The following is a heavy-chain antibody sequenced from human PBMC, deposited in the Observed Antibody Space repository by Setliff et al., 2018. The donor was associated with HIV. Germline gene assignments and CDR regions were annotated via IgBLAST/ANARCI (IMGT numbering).Heavy chain of an antibody. J-gene: IGHJ6*03. Sequence: SVKVSCKVSGGTFTRNCISWVRQAPGQGLEWMGGILPFFDTANYAQKFQGRVTITADESTSTVHMELSSLTSEDTAVYYCARGSIAAPKHYYYMNVCGKGTTVTVSS. CDR1: GGTFTRNC. CDR3: ARGSIAAPKHYYYMNV. D-gene: IGHD6-6*01. V-gene: IGHV1-69*13. CDR2: ILPFFDTA.